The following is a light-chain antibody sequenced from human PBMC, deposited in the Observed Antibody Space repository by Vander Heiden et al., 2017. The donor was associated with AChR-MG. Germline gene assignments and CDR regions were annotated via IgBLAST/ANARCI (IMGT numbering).Light chain of an antibody. V-gene: IGLV2-11*01. CDR3: CSYGRNYWV. CDR1: SSDVGGYNY. J-gene: IGLJ3*02. Sequence: QSALTQPRSVSGSPGQSVTISCTGTSSDVGGYNYVSWYQQYPGKAPKLMIYDVSERPSGVPDRFSGSKSGNTASLTISGLQTDDEADYYCCSYGRNYWVFGGGTKLTVL. CDR2: DVS.